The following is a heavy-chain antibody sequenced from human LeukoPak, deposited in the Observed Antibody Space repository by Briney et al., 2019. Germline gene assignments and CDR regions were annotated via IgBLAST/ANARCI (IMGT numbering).Heavy chain of an antibody. J-gene: IGHJ4*02. CDR2: IYTSGST. CDR3: ARVTTGGYYNY. CDR1: GGPISSGSYY. V-gene: IGHV4-61*02. D-gene: IGHD3-22*01. Sequence: SETLSLTCTVSGGPISSGSYYWSWIRQPAGKGLEWIGRIYTSGSTNYNPSLKSRVTISLDTSENHFSLKLSSVTAADTAVHYCARVTTGGYYNYWGQGTLVTVSS.